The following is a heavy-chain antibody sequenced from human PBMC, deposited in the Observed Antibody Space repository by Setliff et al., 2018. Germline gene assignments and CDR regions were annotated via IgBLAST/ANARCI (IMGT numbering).Heavy chain of an antibody. CDR3: AGGRRYDYGWDFDY. Sequence: SETLSLTCTVSGYSISSGHYWGWIRQPPGKGLEWIGSISHSGSTYYNPSLRSRVTISLDTSKNQFSPKRTSVTAADTAVYYCAGGRRYDYGWDFDYWGQGTLVTVSS. J-gene: IGHJ4*02. D-gene: IGHD4-17*01. CDR2: ISHSGST. V-gene: IGHV4-38-2*02. CDR1: GYSISSGHY.